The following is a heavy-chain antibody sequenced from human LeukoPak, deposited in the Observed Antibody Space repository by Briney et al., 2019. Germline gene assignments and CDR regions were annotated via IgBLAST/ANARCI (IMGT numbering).Heavy chain of an antibody. J-gene: IGHJ5*02. CDR3: AKGPFVLVVTPVAGWFAP. V-gene: IGHV3-23*01. D-gene: IGHD2-8*02. CDR1: GFTFSSYA. CDR2: IRGSGDRT. Sequence: GGSLRLSCAASGFTFSSYAMSWVRQAPGKGLEWVSAIRGSGDRTHYADSVKGRFTISRDNSKNTLYLQMNSLRAEDTAVYYCAKGPFVLVVTPVAGWFAPWGQGTLVIVSS.